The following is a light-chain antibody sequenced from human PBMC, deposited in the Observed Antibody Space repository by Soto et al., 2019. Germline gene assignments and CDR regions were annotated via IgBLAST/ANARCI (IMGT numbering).Light chain of an antibody. CDR3: QQYGSSPTWT. Sequence: ESVLTQSPGTLSLSPGERATLSCRASQSVSNNYLAWYHQKPGQAPRLLIYGASTRATGIPDRFSGSGSGTDFTLTISRLEPEDSAVYYCQQYGSSPTWTFGQGTKVEIK. V-gene: IGKV3-20*01. CDR1: QSVSNNY. CDR2: GAS. J-gene: IGKJ1*01.